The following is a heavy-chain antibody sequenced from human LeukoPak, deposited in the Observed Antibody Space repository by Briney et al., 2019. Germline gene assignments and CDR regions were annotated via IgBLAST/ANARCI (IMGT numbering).Heavy chain of an antibody. CDR2: IYYSGST. CDR3: ARGSNWNYGPPFDY. V-gene: IGHV4-31*03. Sequence: PSETLSLTCTVSGGSISSGGYYWSWIRQHPGKGLEWIGYIYYSGSTYYNPSLRSRVTISIDTSKNQFSLKLTSVTAADTAVYYCARGSNWNYGPPFDYWGQGTLVTVCS. D-gene: IGHD1-7*01. J-gene: IGHJ4*02. CDR1: GGSISSGGYY.